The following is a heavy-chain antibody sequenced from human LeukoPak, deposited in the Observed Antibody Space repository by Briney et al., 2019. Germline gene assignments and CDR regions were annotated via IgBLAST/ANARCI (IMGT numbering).Heavy chain of an antibody. CDR3: AKDGGPGRGAFDI. J-gene: IGHJ3*02. CDR2: IRAGGDTT. D-gene: IGHD3-16*01. V-gene: IGHV3-23*01. CDR1: GFTFRTYA. Sequence: GGSLRLSCTASGFTFRTYAMIWVRQAPGKGLEWVSAIRAGGDTTVYAGAVGGRFITSRDNSKNTLYLHMTSLRAEDTAVYYCAKDGGPGRGAFDIWGQGTVVIVSS.